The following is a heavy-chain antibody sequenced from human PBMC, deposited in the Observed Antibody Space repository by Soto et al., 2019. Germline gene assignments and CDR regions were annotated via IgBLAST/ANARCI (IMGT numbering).Heavy chain of an antibody. Sequence: SETLSLTCTVSGGSISSGGYYWSWIRQHPGKGLEWIGYIYYSGSTYYNPSLKSRVTISVDTSKNQFSLKLSSVTAADTAVYYCAREDSTGTSGRDVWGQGTTVTVSS. CDR1: GGSISSGGYY. J-gene: IGHJ6*02. V-gene: IGHV4-31*03. D-gene: IGHD1-1*01. CDR2: IYYSGST. CDR3: AREDSTGTSGRDV.